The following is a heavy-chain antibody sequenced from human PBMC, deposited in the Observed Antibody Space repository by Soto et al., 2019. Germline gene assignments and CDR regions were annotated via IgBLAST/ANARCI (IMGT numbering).Heavy chain of an antibody. D-gene: IGHD3-22*01. V-gene: IGHV3-48*01. Sequence: GGSLRLSCAASGFTFSSYSMNWVRQAPGKGLEWISYISSSSSTIYYADSVKGRFTISRDNAKNSLYLQMNSLRAEDTAVYYCAREDYYYDSSPKYGMDVWGQGTTVTVSS. CDR2: ISSSSSTI. J-gene: IGHJ6*02. CDR3: AREDYYYDSSPKYGMDV. CDR1: GFTFSSYS.